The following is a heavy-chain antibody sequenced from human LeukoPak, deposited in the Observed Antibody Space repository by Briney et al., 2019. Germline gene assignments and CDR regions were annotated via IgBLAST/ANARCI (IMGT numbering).Heavy chain of an antibody. J-gene: IGHJ4*02. CDR3: VKDRGAVAGTSISYYFDY. CDR1: EFTFSSHA. D-gene: IGHD6-19*01. V-gene: IGHV3-64D*06. CDR2: ISSNGGST. Sequence: SGGSLRLSCVASEFTFSSHAMHWVRQAPGKGLEYVSAISSNGGSTYYADSVKGRFTISRDNSKNTLYLQMSSLRAEDTAVYYCVKDRGAVAGTSISYYFDYWGQGTLVTVSS.